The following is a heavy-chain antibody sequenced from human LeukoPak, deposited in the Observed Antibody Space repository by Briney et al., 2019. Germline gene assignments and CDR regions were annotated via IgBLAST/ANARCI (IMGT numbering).Heavy chain of an antibody. CDR2: ISGSGGST. D-gene: IGHD3-3*01. Sequence: GGSLRLSCAASGFTFSSYAMSWVRQAPGKELEWVSAISGSGGSTYYADSVKGRFTISRDNSKNTLYLQMNSLRAEDTAVYYCARGLYDFWSGYYSFDYWGQGTLVTVSS. J-gene: IGHJ4*02. CDR1: GFTFSSYA. CDR3: ARGLYDFWSGYYSFDY. V-gene: IGHV3-23*01.